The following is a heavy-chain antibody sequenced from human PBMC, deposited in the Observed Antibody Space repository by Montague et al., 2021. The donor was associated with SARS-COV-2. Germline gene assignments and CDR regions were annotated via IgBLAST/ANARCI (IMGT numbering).Heavy chain of an antibody. CDR2: FDLNEDT. Sequence: SETLSLTCTVSGGSIRGQDWNWVRLHPGHGQEWNGIFDLNEDTKYNPSLKSRAAISVDISKNQFALRLHSVTATDTAVYYCARAFRIELWQTNWYFGLWGRGTLVTVSS. CDR1: GGSIRGQD. V-gene: IGHV4-59*11. CDR3: ARAFRIELWQTNWYFGL. J-gene: IGHJ2*01. D-gene: IGHD3-16*01.